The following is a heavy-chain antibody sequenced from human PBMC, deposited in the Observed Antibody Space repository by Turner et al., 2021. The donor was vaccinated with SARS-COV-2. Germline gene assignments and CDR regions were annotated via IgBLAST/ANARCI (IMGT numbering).Heavy chain of an antibody. J-gene: IGHJ6*02. D-gene: IGHD6-19*01. V-gene: IGHV4-34*01. Sequence: QVQLQQWGAGLLKPSETLSLTCAVYGGSFSGYYWSWIRQPPGKGLEWIGEVSHRGSTNYNPSLKSRVTISVDTSKNQFSLKLSSVTAADTAVYYCARHGFSGWDGGGMDVWGQGTTVTVSS. CDR3: ARHGFSGWDGGGMDV. CDR2: VSHRGST. CDR1: GGSFSGYY.